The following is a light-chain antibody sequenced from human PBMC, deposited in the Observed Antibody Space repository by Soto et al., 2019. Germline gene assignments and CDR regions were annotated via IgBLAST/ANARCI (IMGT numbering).Light chain of an antibody. Sequence: QLVLTQPPSASGTPGQTVAISCSGTNSNIGSYTVNWYQQFPGTAPRLLIYGNIQRPSGVPDRFSGSKSDTSASLAISGLLSEDEADYYCAAWDDSLNGWVFGGGTKLTVL. CDR2: GNI. J-gene: IGLJ3*02. V-gene: IGLV1-44*01. CDR1: NSNIGSYT. CDR3: AAWDDSLNGWV.